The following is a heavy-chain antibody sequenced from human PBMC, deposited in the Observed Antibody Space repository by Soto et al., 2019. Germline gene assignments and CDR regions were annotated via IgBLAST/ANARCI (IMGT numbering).Heavy chain of an antibody. D-gene: IGHD1-26*01. V-gene: IGHV5-51*01. CDR1: GYSFTNYW. J-gene: IGHJ3*02. CDR2: IYPGDSDT. CDR3: ATFSGSYSNAFDI. Sequence: GESLKISCKGSGYSFTNYWIGWLRQMPVKGLEWMGMIYPGDSDTRYSPSFQGQVTISADKSITTAHLQWSSLKASDTAMYYCATFSGSYSNAFDIWGQGTMVTVSS.